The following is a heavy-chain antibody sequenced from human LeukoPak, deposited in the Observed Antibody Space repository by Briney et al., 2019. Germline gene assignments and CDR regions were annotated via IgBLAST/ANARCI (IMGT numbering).Heavy chain of an antibody. D-gene: IGHD3-10*01. CDR2: INHSGGRK. CDR3: VRHGEVIIKPAASFPHDAFDI. V-gene: IGHV1-46*01. CDR1: GYTFTSYY. J-gene: IGHJ3*02. Sequence: EASVTVSCKASGYTFTSYYMNWVRQAPGQGVEWMGIINHSGGRKNYAPKFKGRVNITRDNAKNTVYMEVKSLRYEDKAVYYCVRHGEVIIKPAASFPHDAFDIWGQGTMVIVSS.